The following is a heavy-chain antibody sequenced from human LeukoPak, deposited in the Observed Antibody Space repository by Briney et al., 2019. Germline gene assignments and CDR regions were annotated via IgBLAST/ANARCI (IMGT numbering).Heavy chain of an antibody. Sequence: SETLSLTCAVSGGSFSGYYWNWIRQSPGKGLEWIGEINHSGSTHYNPSLKSRVTISVDTSQKQFSLRLTSVTAADTAVYYCARDSPFEWDVFGDSFDIWGQGTVVTVSS. D-gene: IGHD1-26*01. J-gene: IGHJ3*02. CDR3: ARDSPFEWDVFGDSFDI. V-gene: IGHV4-34*01. CDR1: GGSFSGYY. CDR2: INHSGST.